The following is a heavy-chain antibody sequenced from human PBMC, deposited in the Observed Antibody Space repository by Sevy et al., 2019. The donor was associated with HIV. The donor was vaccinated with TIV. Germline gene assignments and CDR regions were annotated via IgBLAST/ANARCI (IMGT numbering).Heavy chain of an antibody. J-gene: IGHJ5*02. CDR2: ISSSGSTI. D-gene: IGHD3-22*01. V-gene: IGHV3-11*01. CDR1: GFTFSDYY. CDR3: ARENTMIEEPGWFDP. Sequence: GGSLRLSCAASGFTFSDYYMSWIRQAPGKGLEWVSYISSSGSTINYADSVKGRFTISRDNAKNSLYLQINSLRAEDTAVYYCARENTMIEEPGWFDPWGQGPLVTVSS.